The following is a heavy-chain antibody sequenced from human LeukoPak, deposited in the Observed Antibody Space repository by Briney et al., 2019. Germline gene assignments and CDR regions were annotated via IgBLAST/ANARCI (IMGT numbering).Heavy chain of an antibody. CDR2: IYCSGST. CDR1: GGSISSYY. Sequence: SETLSLTCTVSGGSISSYYWSWIRQPPGKGLEWIGYIYCSGSTNYNPSLKSRVTISVDTSKNQFSLKLSSVTAADTAVYYCARQRAYQLLYWNYYYYGMDVWGQGTTVTVSS. D-gene: IGHD2-2*02. CDR3: ARQRAYQLLYWNYYYYGMDV. V-gene: IGHV4-59*01. J-gene: IGHJ6*02.